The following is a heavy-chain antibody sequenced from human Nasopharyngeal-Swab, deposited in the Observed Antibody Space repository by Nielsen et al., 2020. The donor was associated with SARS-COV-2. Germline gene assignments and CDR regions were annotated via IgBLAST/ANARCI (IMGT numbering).Heavy chain of an antibody. V-gene: IGHV3-30*18. J-gene: IGHJ6*03. CDR2: ISYDGSNK. Sequence: GESLKISCAAPGFTFSSYGMHWVRQAPGKGLEWVAVISYDGSNKYYADSVKGRFTISRDNSKNTLYLQMNSLRAEDTAVYYCAKDITGYSSGWFYYYYYMDVWGKGTTVTVSS. CDR1: GFTFSSYG. CDR3: AKDITGYSSGWFYYYYYMDV. D-gene: IGHD6-19*01.